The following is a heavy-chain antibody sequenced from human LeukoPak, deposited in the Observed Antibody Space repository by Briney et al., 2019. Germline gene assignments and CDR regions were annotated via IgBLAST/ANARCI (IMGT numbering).Heavy chain of an antibody. CDR3: ARGYGPLYGSGSYDYYGMDV. D-gene: IGHD3-10*01. Sequence: GALRLSCAASGFTFSSYGMHWVRQAPGKGLEWVAVIWYDGSNKYYADSVKGRFTISRDNSKNTLYLQMNSLRAEDTAVYYCARGYGPLYGSGSYDYYGMDVWGQGTTVTVSS. J-gene: IGHJ6*02. V-gene: IGHV3-33*01. CDR2: IWYDGSNK. CDR1: GFTFSSYG.